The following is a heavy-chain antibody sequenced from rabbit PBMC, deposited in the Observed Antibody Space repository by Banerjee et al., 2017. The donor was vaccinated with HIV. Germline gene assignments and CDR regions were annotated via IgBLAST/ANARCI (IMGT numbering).Heavy chain of an antibody. CDR2: IYSVDGGT. J-gene: IGHJ4*01. Sequence: QQLVESGGGLVKPGASLTLTCKASGFDFSSACDMCWVRQALGKGLEWIACIYSVDGGTYYASWAKGRFTISRTSSTTVTLQMTSLTAADTATYFCARDHGYAGAAYSTNLWGPGTLVTVS. CDR1: GFDFSSACD. V-gene: IGHV1S40*01. CDR3: ARDHGYAGAAYSTNL. D-gene: IGHD4-2*01.